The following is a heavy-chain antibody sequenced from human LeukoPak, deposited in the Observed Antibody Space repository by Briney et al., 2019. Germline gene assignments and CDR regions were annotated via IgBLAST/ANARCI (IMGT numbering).Heavy chain of an antibody. CDR3: ARDYCSGGSCYPRFDY. CDR1: GFTFSNDS. V-gene: IGHV3-21*01. Sequence: KPGGSLRLSCAASGFTFSNDSMNWVRQAPGKGLEWVSSISSSSSYIYYADSVKGLFTISRDNAKNSLYLQMNSLRAEDTAVYYCARDYCSGGSCYPRFDYWGQGTLFTVSS. D-gene: IGHD2-15*01. J-gene: IGHJ4*02. CDR2: ISSSSSYI.